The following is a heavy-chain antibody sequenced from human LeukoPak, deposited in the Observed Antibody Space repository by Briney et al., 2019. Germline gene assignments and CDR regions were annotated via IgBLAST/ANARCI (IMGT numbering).Heavy chain of an antibody. J-gene: IGHJ4*02. Sequence: GGPVKGPCKASCFTFSSYGISWGGQGPGQRLEWMGWISAYNGNTNYAQKLQGRVTMTTDTSTTTAYMELRSLRSDDTAVYYCAREVLGLPFVYWGQGTLVTVSS. CDR3: AREVLGLPFVY. V-gene: IGHV1-18*01. CDR1: CFTFSSYG. D-gene: IGHD3-16*01. CDR2: ISAYNGNT.